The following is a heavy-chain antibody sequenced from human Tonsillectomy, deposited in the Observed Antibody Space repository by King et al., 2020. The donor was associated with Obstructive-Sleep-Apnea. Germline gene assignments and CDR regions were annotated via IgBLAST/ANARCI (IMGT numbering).Heavy chain of an antibody. CDR3: AKDGVASSAPQGYFDH. Sequence: VQLVESGGGLVQPGGSLRLSFAASGFTFSNYPMTWVRQAPGKGLEWVSGISGSDGGTYYADSVKGRFTISRDNSKNTLYLQMNSLRAEDTAVYYCAKDGVASSAPQGYFDHWGQGTLVTVSS. J-gene: IGHJ4*02. D-gene: IGHD2-15*01. CDR2: ISGSDGGT. CDR1: GFTFSNYP. V-gene: IGHV3-23*04.